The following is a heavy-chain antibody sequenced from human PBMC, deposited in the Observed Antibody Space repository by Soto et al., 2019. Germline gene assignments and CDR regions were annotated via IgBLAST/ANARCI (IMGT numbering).Heavy chain of an antibody. CDR2: ISGLGGST. CDR3: ARRTAGWYFAL. V-gene: IGHV3-64*01. CDR1: GFTFSSYA. J-gene: IGHJ2*01. D-gene: IGHD2-21*02. Sequence: EVQLLESGGGLVQPGGSLRLSCAASGFTFSSYAMRWGSQAPVKGREWVSAISGLGGSTFYANSVKDTFTISRDNSKNTLYLQMGSLRAEDMAVYYCARRTAGWYFALWGLGTLFPVSS.